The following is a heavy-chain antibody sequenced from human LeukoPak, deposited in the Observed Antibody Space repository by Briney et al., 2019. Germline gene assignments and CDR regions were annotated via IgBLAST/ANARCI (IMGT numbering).Heavy chain of an antibody. Sequence: PGGSLRLSCAASGFSFSIYGIHWVRQAPGKGLEWVAFIRYDGSKKYYADSVKGRFTISRDNSKNTLYLQINRLRTENTAVYYGTKVPSVTSMVRGISWFDPWGQGTLVTVSS. CDR1: GFSFSIYG. D-gene: IGHD3-10*01. J-gene: IGHJ5*02. CDR3: TKVPSVTSMVRGISWFDP. V-gene: IGHV3-30*02. CDR2: IRYDGSKK.